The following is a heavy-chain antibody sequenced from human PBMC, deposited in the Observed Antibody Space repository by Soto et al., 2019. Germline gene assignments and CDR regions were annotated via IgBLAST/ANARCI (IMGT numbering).Heavy chain of an antibody. J-gene: IGHJ6*02. CDR3: ARFVRSCSGTTCYTRADV. CDR1: GGSVSSDTHY. D-gene: IGHD2-2*02. V-gene: IGHV4-61*01. Sequence: KSSETLSLTCTVYGGSVSSDTHYWSWIRQPPGKRLEWIGFIYSSGSTNYNPSLKSRVTMSVDTSKNQFSLKLRSVIVADTAVYHCARFVRSCSGTTCYTRADVWGQGTTVTVSS. CDR2: IYSSGST.